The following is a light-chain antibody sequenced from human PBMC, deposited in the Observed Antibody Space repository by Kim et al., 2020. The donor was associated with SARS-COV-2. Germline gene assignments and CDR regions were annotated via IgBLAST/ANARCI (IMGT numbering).Light chain of an antibody. Sequence: GQSITISCTGTSSDVGGYNYVSWYQQHPGKAPKLLISDVTERPSGVSNRFSGSKSGNTASLTISGLQAEDEADYYCSSYTSISTWVLGGGTQLTVL. CDR3: SSYTSISTWV. CDR2: DVT. V-gene: IGLV2-14*04. J-gene: IGLJ3*02. CDR1: SSDVGGYNY.